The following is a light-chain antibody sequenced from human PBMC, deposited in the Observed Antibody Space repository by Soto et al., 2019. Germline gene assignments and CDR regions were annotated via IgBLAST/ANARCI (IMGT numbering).Light chain of an antibody. CDR2: DTT. J-gene: IGLJ2*01. CDR1: TGAVTSGHY. CDR3: LLYDSGARV. Sequence: QAVVTQEPALTVSPGGTVTLTCGSSTGAVTSGHYPHWFQQKPGQAPRTLIYDTTNKHSWTPVRFSGSLLGGKGALTLSGAQPEDEADYYCLLYDSGARVFGGGTKVTVL. V-gene: IGLV7-46*01.